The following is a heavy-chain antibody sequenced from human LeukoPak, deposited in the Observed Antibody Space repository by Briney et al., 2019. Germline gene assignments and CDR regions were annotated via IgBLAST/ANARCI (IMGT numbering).Heavy chain of an antibody. D-gene: IGHD2-21*02. J-gene: IGHJ4*02. CDR2: ISSSGSTT. Sequence: GGSLRLSCAASGFTFSDYYMSWIRQAPGKGLEWLSYISSSGSTTYYADSVKGRFTISRDNAKNSLYLQMNSLRVEDTAVYYCAGYCGGDCYGQGNWGQGTLVTVSS. V-gene: IGHV3-11*01. CDR1: GFTFSDYY. CDR3: AGYCGGDCYGQGN.